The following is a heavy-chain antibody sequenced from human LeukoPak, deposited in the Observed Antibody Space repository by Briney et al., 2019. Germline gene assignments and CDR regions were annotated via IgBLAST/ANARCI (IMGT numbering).Heavy chain of an antibody. Sequence: SVKVSCKASGGTFSSYAISWVRQAPGQGLEWMGRIIPIFGTANYAQKFQGRVTITTDESTSTAYMELSSLGSEDTAVYYCASQISRMVRGVIEDYWGQGTLVTASS. CDR1: GGTFSSYA. J-gene: IGHJ4*02. CDR2: IIPIFGTA. D-gene: IGHD3-10*01. CDR3: ASQISRMVRGVIEDY. V-gene: IGHV1-69*05.